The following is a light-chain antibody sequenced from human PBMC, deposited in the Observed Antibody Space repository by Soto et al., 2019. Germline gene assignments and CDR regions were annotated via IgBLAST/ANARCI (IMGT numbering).Light chain of an antibody. Sequence: DIQMTQSPSTLSGSVGDRVTITCRASQTISSWLAWYQQKPGKAPKLLIYDASSLESGVPSRFSGSGSGTDFTLTISSLQSEDFAVYYCQQYKNWPLFGQGTRLEIK. CDR3: QQYKNWPL. CDR1: QTISSW. CDR2: DAS. V-gene: IGKV1-5*01. J-gene: IGKJ5*01.